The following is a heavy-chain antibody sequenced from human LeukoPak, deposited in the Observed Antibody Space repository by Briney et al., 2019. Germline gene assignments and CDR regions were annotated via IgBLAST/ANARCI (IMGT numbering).Heavy chain of an antibody. CDR3: ARGSGGYYDSGRRYYYGMDV. CDR1: GFTVSSNY. J-gene: IGHJ6*02. Sequence: GGSLRLSCAVSGFTVSSNYMSWVRQAPGKGLEWVSVIYSGGSTYHADSVKGRFTISRDNSKNTLYLQMNSLRAEDTAVYYCARGSGGYYDSGRRYYYGMDVRGQGTTVTVSS. D-gene: IGHD3-22*01. CDR2: IYSGGST. V-gene: IGHV3-66*01.